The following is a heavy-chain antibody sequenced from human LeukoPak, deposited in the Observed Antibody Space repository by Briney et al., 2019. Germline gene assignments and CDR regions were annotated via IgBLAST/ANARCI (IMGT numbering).Heavy chain of an antibody. Sequence: PGGSLRLSCTVSGFTFSDHYMEWVRQAPGKGLEWVSAISGSGGSTYYADSVKGRFTISRDNSKNTLYLQMNSLRAEDTAVYYCAKTPGAFDIWGQGTMVTVSS. CDR3: AKTPGAFDI. J-gene: IGHJ3*02. CDR1: GFTFSDHY. CDR2: ISGSGGST. D-gene: IGHD2-15*01. V-gene: IGHV3-23*01.